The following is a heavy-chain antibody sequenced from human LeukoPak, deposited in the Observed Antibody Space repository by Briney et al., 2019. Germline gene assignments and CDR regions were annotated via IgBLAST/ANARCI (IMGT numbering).Heavy chain of an antibody. V-gene: IGHV4-4*02. CDR2: IYHSGST. CDR3: ARGIAAAGNGFDY. CDR1: GGSISSSNW. D-gene: IGHD6-13*01. J-gene: IGHJ4*02. Sequence: LETLSLTCAVSGGSISSSNWWSWVRQPPGKGLEWIGEIYHSGSTNYNPSLKSRVTISVDKSKNQFSLKLSSVTAADTAVYYCARGIAAAGNGFDYWGQGTLVTVSS.